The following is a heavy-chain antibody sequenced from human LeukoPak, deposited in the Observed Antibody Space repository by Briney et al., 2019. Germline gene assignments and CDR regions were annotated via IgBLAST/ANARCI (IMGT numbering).Heavy chain of an antibody. CDR1: EFTFGNYW. Sequence: GGSLRLSCAASEFTFGNYWMSWVRQVPGKGPEWVANIRQDGNEFYYVDSVKGRFTISRDNSKNTLYLQMNSLRAEDTAVYYCARDGITMRILEYWGQGTLVTVSS. J-gene: IGHJ4*02. CDR2: IRQDGNEF. V-gene: IGHV3-7*01. CDR3: ARDGITMRILEY. D-gene: IGHD3-10*01.